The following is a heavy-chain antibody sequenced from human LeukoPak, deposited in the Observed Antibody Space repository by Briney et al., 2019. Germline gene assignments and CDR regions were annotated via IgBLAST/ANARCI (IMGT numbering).Heavy chain of an antibody. D-gene: IGHD4-23*01. V-gene: IGHV1-46*01. J-gene: IGHJ4*02. CDR1: GYTFITYY. CDR3: ARAYGGHFYFDY. CDR2: IHPSGGST. Sequence: ASVKVSCKASGYTFITYYIHWVRQAPGQGLEWMGIIHPSGGSTSYAQQFQGRVTMTRDTSTSTVYMELSSLRYEDRAVYYCARAYGGHFYFDYWGQGTLVTVSS.